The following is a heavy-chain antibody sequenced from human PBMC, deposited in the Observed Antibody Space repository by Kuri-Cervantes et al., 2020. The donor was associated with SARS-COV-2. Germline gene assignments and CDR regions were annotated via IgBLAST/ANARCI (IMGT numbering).Heavy chain of an antibody. V-gene: IGHV3-30-3*02. CDR3: AKDSVAGVFDQWLPIDS. CDR2: ISYDGSNK. D-gene: IGHD6-19*01. CDR1: GFTFSSYA. Sequence: GGSLRLSCAASGFTFSSYAMHWVRQAPGKGLEWVAVISYDGSNKYYADSVKGRFTISRDNSKNTLYLQMNSLRTEDTALYYCAKDSVAGVFDQWLPIDSWGQGTVVTVSS. J-gene: IGHJ1*01.